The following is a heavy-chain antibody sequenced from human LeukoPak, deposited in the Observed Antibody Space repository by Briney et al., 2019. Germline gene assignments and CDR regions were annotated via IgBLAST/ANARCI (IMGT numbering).Heavy chain of an antibody. D-gene: IGHD5-12*01. V-gene: IGHV1-8*01. CDR2: MNPNSGST. J-gene: IGHJ4*02. CDR3: ARLYSGYDPFDY. Sequence: ASVKVSCKASGYTFTSYDINWVRQATGQGLEWMGWMNPNSGSTGYAQKFQGRVTMTRNTSISTAYMELSSLRSEDTAVYYCARLYSGYDPFDYWGQGTLVTVSS. CDR1: GYTFTSYD.